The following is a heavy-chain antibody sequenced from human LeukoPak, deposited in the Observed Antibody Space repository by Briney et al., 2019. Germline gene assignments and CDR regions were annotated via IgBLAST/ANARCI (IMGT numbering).Heavy chain of an antibody. D-gene: IGHD6-19*01. V-gene: IGHV4-59*08. CDR1: GGSTSSYY. CDR3: ARHSGAGTGFVY. CDR2: LYYSGST. J-gene: IGHJ4*02. Sequence: PSETLSLTFTVSGGSTSSYYWGWIRQPPGKGLEWIGYLYYSGSTNYNPYLKSRLTISIDTSKNQFYLKLSPVTAADTAVYYCARHSGAGTGFVYWGQGTLVTVSS.